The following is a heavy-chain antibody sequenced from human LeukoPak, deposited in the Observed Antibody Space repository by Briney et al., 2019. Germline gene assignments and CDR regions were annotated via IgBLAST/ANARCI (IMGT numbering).Heavy chain of an antibody. CDR1: GYNFTSYD. CDR3: ARASLVDYPTLDF. Sequence: GASVNVSCKTSGYNFTSYDINWVRRATGQEPEWMGWMNPNTGDTGSVQKFQGRVTMTWNTSINTAYMELSSLTSEDTAVYYCARASLVDYPTLDFWGQGTLVTVSS. J-gene: IGHJ4*02. CDR2: MNPNTGDT. V-gene: IGHV1-8*01. D-gene: IGHD4-11*01.